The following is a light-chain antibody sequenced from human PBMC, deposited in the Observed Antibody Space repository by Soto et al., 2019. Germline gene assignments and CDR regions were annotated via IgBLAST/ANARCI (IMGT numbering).Light chain of an antibody. CDR3: VQCTPWPPCP. CDR2: QVS. J-gene: IGKJ1*01. CDR1: QSLVYIDGDTF. Sequence: DIVMTPSPLSLPVTLGQAASISCRSSQSLVYIDGDTFLTCFQQRPGQAPGRLIYQVSDRDSGVRDRFSVSWSGTKFTPKISRVEAGDVALRLCVQCTPWPPCPFGQGAKVEIK. V-gene: IGKV2-30*01.